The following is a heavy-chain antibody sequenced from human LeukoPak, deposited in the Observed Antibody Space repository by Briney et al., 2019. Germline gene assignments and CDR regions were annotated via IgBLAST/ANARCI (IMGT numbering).Heavy chain of an antibody. CDR1: GFTFSSYA. CDR2: ISGSGGST. CDR3: ARQARGYGSGSFFGY. Sequence: GGSLRLSCAASGFTFSSYAMSWVRQAPGKGLEWVSAISGSGGSTYYADSVKGRFTISRDNSKNTPYLQMNSLRAEDTAVYYCARQARGYGSGSFFGYWGQGTLVTVSS. V-gene: IGHV3-23*01. J-gene: IGHJ4*02. D-gene: IGHD3-10*01.